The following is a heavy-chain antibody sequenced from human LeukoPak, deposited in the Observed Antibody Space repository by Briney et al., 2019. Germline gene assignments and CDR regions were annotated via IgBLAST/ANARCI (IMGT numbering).Heavy chain of an antibody. CDR3: ARHNRPATDDFWSGYYFRILSPFDY. CDR2: INPNSGGT. Sequence: GASVKVSCKASGYTFTGYYMHWVRQAPGQGLEWMGRINPNSGGTNYAQKFQGRVTMTRDTSISTAYMELSRLRSDDTAVYYCARHNRPATDDFWSGYYFRILSPFDYWGQGTLVTVSS. CDR1: GYTFTGYY. J-gene: IGHJ4*02. V-gene: IGHV1-2*06. D-gene: IGHD3-3*01.